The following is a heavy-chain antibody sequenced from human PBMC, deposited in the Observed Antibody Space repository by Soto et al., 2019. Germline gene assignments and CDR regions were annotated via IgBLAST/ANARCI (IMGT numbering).Heavy chain of an antibody. J-gene: IGHJ4*02. CDR2: VYYSGTT. CDR1: GGSVSDKTYY. Sequence: SETLSLTCSVSGGSVSDKTYYWSWIRQPPGKRLAWIGYVYYSGTTNYNPSLKSRVTISVDLSKNRFSLRLSSVTTADTALYYCARTTAVPNTLRSRYFFDYWGQGTLVTVSP. D-gene: IGHD4-17*01. V-gene: IGHV4-61*01. CDR3: ARTTAVPNTLRSRYFFDY.